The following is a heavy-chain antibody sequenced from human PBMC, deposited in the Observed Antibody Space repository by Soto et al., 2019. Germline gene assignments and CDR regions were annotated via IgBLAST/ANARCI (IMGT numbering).Heavy chain of an antibody. CDR2: KSYDGSNK. V-gene: IGHV3-30*18. CDR1: GFTFSSYG. Sequence: GGSLRLSCAASGFTFSSYGMHCVRLAPGTGLEWVSVKSYDGSNKYYADSVKGRFTISRDNSKNTLYLQMNSMGAEDTAEYSCAQVPRRDLWSGYDDWENRDQGIKV. J-gene: IGHJ3*01. CDR3: AQVPRRDLWSGYDDWEN. D-gene: IGHD3-3*01.